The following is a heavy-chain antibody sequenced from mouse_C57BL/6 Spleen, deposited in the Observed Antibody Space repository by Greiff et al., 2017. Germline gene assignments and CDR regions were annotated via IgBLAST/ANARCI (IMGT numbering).Heavy chain of an antibody. Sequence: VQLQQPGAELVKPGASVKMSCKASGYTFTSYWITWVKQRPGQGLEWIGDIYPGSGGTNYNEKFKSKATLTVDTSSSTAYMQLSSLTSEDSAVYYCARRGGNYVSWFAYWGQGTLVTVSA. D-gene: IGHD2-1*01. V-gene: IGHV1-55*01. CDR2: IYPGSGGT. CDR3: ARRGGNYVSWFAY. J-gene: IGHJ3*01. CDR1: GYTFTSYW.